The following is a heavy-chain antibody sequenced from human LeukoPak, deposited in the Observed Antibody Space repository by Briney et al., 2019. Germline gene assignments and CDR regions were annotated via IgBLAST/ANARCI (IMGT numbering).Heavy chain of an antibody. CDR2: ISAYNGYT. Sequence: ASVKVSCKTSGYTFTNYGVSWVRQAPGQGLEWMGWISAYNGYTNYAQKLQVRVTMTTDTSTSTAYMELRSLTSNDTAVYYCARDKAVTTELTQYFQHWGQGTLVTVSS. CDR3: ARDKAVTTELTQYFQH. J-gene: IGHJ1*01. V-gene: IGHV1-18*01. CDR1: GYTFTNYG. D-gene: IGHD4-11*01.